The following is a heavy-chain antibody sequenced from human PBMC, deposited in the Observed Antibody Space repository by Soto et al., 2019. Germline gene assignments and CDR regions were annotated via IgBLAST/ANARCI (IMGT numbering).Heavy chain of an antibody. Sequence: SETLSLTCAVSGGSISSGGYSWSWIRQPPGKGLEWIGYIYHSGSTYYNPSLKSRVTISVDRSKNQFSLKLSSVTAADTAVYYCASTRPCSSTSCRDYWGQGTLVTVSS. V-gene: IGHV4-30-2*01. CDR1: GGSISSGGYS. J-gene: IGHJ4*02. D-gene: IGHD2-2*01. CDR2: IYHSGST. CDR3: ASTRPCSSTSCRDY.